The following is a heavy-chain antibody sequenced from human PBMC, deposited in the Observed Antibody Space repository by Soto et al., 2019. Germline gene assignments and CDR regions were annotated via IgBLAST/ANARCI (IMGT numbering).Heavy chain of an antibody. CDR3: ARRWFGELWDWFDP. Sequence: ASVKVSCKASGYTFTSYGISWVRQAPGQGLEWMGWISAYNGKTNYAQKLQGRVTMTTDISTSTAYMELRSLRSDVTAVYYCARRWFGELWDWFDPWGQGTLVTVSS. J-gene: IGHJ5*02. CDR2: ISAYNGKT. CDR1: GYTFTSYG. V-gene: IGHV1-18*01. D-gene: IGHD3-10*01.